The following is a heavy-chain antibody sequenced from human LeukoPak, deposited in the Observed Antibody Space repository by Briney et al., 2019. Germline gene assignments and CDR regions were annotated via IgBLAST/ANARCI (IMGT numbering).Heavy chain of an antibody. Sequence: GGSLRLSCAASGFTFSSSSMNWVRQAPGKGLEWVLSISISSSYIYYAESVKGRFTISRDNAKNSLYLPMESLRDQNTAVFYCARALDTPYSSSWHGGGYYGMDVWGQGTTVTVSS. D-gene: IGHD6-13*01. V-gene: IGHV3-21*01. J-gene: IGHJ6*02. CDR1: GFTFSSSS. CDR2: ISISSSYI. CDR3: ARALDTPYSSSWHGGGYYGMDV.